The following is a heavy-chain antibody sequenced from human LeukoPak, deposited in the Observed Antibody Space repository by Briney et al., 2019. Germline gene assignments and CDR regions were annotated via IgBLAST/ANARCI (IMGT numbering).Heavy chain of an antibody. D-gene: IGHD3-16*01. CDR2: IYYSGST. J-gene: IGHJ1*01. V-gene: IGHV4-59*01. Sequence: SETLSLTCTVSGGSISSYYWNWIRQPPGKGLEWIGYIYYSGSTNYNPSLKSRVTISVDTSKNQFSLKLSSVTAADTAVYYCGRGGGYPESFQHWGQGALVTVSS. CDR3: GRGGGYPESFQH. CDR1: GGSISSYY.